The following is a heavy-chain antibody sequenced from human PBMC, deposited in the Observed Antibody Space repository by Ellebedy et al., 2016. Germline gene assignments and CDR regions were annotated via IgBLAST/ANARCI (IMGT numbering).Heavy chain of an antibody. D-gene: IGHD2-2*01. Sequence: GGSLRLXCATSGFTFSSYWMSWVRQSPGKGLEWVANIKQDGSEKYYVDSVKGRFTVSKDTSKNTLYLQMTSLRVEDTAVYYCARDLYRSSGWPTPAGFWGQGTLVTVSS. CDR1: GFTFSSYW. CDR2: IKQDGSEK. CDR3: ARDLYRSSGWPTPAGF. V-gene: IGHV3-7*03. J-gene: IGHJ4*02.